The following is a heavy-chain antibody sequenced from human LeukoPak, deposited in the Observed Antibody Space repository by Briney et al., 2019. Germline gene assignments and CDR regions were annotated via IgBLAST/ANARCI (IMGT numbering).Heavy chain of an antibody. CDR2: IIPIFGTA. Sequence: ASVTVSCMASGGTFRSYAISWVRLAPGPGLEWMGGIIPIFGTANDAQKFQGRVTITTDESTSPAYMELSSLRSEDTAVYYCARVEYCSSTSCFYFDYRGQGTLVTVSS. CDR1: GGTFRSYA. CDR3: ARVEYCSSTSCFYFDY. J-gene: IGHJ4*02. V-gene: IGHV1-69*05. D-gene: IGHD2-2*01.